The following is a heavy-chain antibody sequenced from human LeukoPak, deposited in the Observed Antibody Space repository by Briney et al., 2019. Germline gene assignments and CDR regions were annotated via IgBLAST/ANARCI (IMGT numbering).Heavy chain of an antibody. CDR2: ISSSSSTI. V-gene: IGHV3-48*01. Sequence: PGGSLRLSCAASGFTFSSYAMSWVRQSPGKGLEWVSYISSSSSTIYYADSVKGRFTISRDNAKNSLYLQMNSLRAEDTAVYYCGAGYYYYYMDVWGKGTTVTVSS. CDR3: GAGYYYYYMDV. CDR1: GFTFSSYA. J-gene: IGHJ6*03.